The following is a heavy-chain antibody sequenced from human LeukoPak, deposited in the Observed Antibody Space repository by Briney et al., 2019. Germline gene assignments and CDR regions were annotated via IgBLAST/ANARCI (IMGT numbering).Heavy chain of an antibody. D-gene: IGHD4-17*01. J-gene: IGHJ4*02. Sequence: PGGSLRFSCAASGFTVGSNYMSWVRQAPGKGLEWVSVIYSGGSTYYADSVKGRFTISRDNSKNTLYLQMNSLRAEDTAVYYCARSVPDYGDYYFDYWGQGTLVTVSS. V-gene: IGHV3-53*01. CDR2: IYSGGST. CDR3: ARSVPDYGDYYFDY. CDR1: GFTVGSNY.